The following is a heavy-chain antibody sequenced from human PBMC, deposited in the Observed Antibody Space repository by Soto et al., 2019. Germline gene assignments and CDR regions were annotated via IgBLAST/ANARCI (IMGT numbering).Heavy chain of an antibody. D-gene: IGHD6-19*01. Sequence: KPSETLSLTCTVSGGFISNYYWSWIRQPPGKGLEWIGYIYYSGITNYNPSLKSRVTISLDTSKNQFSLKVRSVTAADTAVYYCAREAMAGSAFDIWGQGTMVTVSS. CDR3: AREAMAGSAFDI. J-gene: IGHJ3*02. CDR2: IYYSGIT. CDR1: GGFISNYY. V-gene: IGHV4-59*01.